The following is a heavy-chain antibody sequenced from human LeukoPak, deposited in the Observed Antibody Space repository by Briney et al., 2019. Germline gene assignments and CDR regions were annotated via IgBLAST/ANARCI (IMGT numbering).Heavy chain of an antibody. V-gene: IGHV3-30-3*01. J-gene: IGHJ6*02. CDR1: GFTFSSYA. Sequence: TGGSLRLSCAASGFTFSSYAMHWVRQAPGKGLEWVAVISYDGSNKYYADSVKGRFTISRDNSKNTLYLQMNSLRAEDTAVYYCARVVSYYGMDVWGQGTTVTVSS. CDR3: ARVVSYYGMDV. CDR2: ISYDGSNK.